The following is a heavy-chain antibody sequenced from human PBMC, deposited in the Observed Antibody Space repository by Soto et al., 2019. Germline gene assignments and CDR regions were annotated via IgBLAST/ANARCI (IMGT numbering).Heavy chain of an antibody. D-gene: IGHD6-13*01. Sequence: QLQLQESGSGLVKPSQTLSLTCAVSGGSISSGGYSWSWIRQPPGKGLEWIGYIYHSGSTYYNPSLKRRLTISVDMSNNQFSLKLSSVTAADTAVYYCASGQQLVRNYWGQGTLVTVSS. CDR3: ASGQQLVRNY. V-gene: IGHV4-30-2*01. J-gene: IGHJ4*02. CDR1: GGSISSGGYS. CDR2: IYHSGST.